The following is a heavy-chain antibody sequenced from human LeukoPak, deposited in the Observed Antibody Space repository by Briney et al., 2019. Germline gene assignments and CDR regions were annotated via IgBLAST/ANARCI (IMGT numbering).Heavy chain of an antibody. D-gene: IGHD6-19*01. CDR1: GYTFTGYY. CDR3: ARGAGGWYFDY. Sequence: ASVQDSCKASGYTFTGYYIHWVGQAPGQGVEWMGLINPNNCDTNYAQKFQDSVTMTKDTYISTAYMELNRLRSDATAIYYCARGAGGWYFDYWGQGTLVTVSS. V-gene: IGHV1-2*02. J-gene: IGHJ4*02. CDR2: INPNNCDT.